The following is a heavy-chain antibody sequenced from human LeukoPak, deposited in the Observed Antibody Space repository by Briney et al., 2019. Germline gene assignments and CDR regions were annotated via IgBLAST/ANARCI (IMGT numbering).Heavy chain of an antibody. V-gene: IGHV4-59*01. D-gene: IGHD3-3*01. CDR3: ASTPQYYDFWSGYYVEPLGGYYYMDV. J-gene: IGHJ6*03. CDR1: GGSISSYY. CDR2: IYYSGST. Sequence: SETLSLTCTVSGGSISSYYWSWIRQPPGKGLEWIGYIYYSGSTNYNPSLKSRVTISVDTSKNQFSLKLSSVTAADTAVYYCASTPQYYDFWSGYYVEPLGGYYYMDVWGKGTTVTVSS.